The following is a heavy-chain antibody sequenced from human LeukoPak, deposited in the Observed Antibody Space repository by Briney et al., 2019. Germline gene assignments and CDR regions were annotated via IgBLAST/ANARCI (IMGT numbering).Heavy chain of an antibody. CDR2: INPSGGST. Sequence: ASVKVSCKSSVYTFTSYYMHWVRQAPGQGLEWMGIINPSGGSTSYTQKLQGRVTMTRDMSTSTVYMELSSLRSEDTAVYYCARFSSPNDAFDIWGQGTMVTVSS. CDR3: ARFSSPNDAFDI. CDR1: VYTFTSYY. V-gene: IGHV1-46*01. J-gene: IGHJ3*02. D-gene: IGHD2-15*01.